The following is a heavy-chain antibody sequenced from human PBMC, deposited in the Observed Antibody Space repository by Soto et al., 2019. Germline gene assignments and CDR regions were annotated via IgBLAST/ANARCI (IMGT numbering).Heavy chain of an antibody. Sequence: SEALSPTCTVPGCSLSSSRYYRGWVRAPPGKGLEWIGYIYYSGSTNYNPSLKSRVTISVGTSKNQFSLKLSSVTAADTAVYYCARESGDRYHGMDVWGQGTTVTVSS. CDR2: IYYSGST. CDR1: GCSLSSSRYY. D-gene: IGHD5-12*01. CDR3: ARESGDRYHGMDV. V-gene: IGHV4-61*01. J-gene: IGHJ6*02.